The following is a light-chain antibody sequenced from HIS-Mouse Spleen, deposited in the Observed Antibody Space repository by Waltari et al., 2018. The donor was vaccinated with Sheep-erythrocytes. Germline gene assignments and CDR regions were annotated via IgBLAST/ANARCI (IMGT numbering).Light chain of an antibody. Sequence: QSALTPPRSVSGSPGPSVTISCTGTSSDVGGYNYVPWYQQPPGKAPKLMIYDVSKRPSGVPDRFSGSKSGNTASLTISGLQAEDEADYYCCSYAGSYTLVFGGGTKLTVL. J-gene: IGLJ2*01. CDR3: CSYAGSYTLV. CDR1: SSDVGGYNY. CDR2: DVS. V-gene: IGLV2-11*01.